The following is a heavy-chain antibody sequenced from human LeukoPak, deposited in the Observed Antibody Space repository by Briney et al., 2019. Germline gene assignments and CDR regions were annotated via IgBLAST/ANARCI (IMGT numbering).Heavy chain of an antibody. V-gene: IGHV3-7*01. CDR1: GFTFSTYW. CDR3: ARDRSSSGWYTGRTGFDP. J-gene: IGHJ5*02. Sequence: RGSLRLSCAASGFTFSTYWMSWVRQAPGKGLEWVANIKEDGSEKYYVDSVKGRFTISRDNAKKSLYLQMNSLRAEDTAVYYCARDRSSSGWYTGRTGFDPWGQGTLVTVSS. D-gene: IGHD6-19*01. CDR2: IKEDGSEK.